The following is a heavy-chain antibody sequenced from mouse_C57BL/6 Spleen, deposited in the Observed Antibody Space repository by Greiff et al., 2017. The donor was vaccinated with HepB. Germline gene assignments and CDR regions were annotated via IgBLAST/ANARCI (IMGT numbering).Heavy chain of an antibody. CDR3: ARDDGYQDYLDD. D-gene: IGHD2-3*01. CDR1: GFTFSSYA. Sequence: EVQGVESGGGLVKPGGSLKLSCAASGFTFSSYAMSWVRQTPEKRLEWVATISDGGSYTYYPDNVKGRFTISRDNAKNNLYLQMSHLKSEDTAMYDCARDDGYQDYLDDWGQGTTLTVSS. V-gene: IGHV5-4*01. J-gene: IGHJ2*01. CDR2: ISDGGSYT.